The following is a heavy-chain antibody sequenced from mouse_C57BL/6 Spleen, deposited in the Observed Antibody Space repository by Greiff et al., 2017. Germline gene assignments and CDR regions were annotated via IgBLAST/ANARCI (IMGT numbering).Heavy chain of an antibody. D-gene: IGHD2-2*01. Sequence: QVQLQQPGAELVRPGTSVKLSCKASGYTFTSYWMHWVKQRPGQGLEWIGVIDPSDSYTNYNQKFKGKATLTVDTSSSTAYMQLSSLTYEDAAVYCCARRGYVYAMDYWGQGTAVTVSS. V-gene: IGHV1-59*01. J-gene: IGHJ4*01. CDR1: GYTFTSYW. CDR2: IDPSDSYT. CDR3: ARRGYVYAMDY.